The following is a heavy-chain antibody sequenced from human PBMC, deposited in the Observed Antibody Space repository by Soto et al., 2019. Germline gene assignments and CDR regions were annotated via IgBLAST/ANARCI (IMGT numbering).Heavy chain of an antibody. CDR2: IFPDDSDT. D-gene: IGHD2-2*01. CDR1: GFTFTDYW. CDR3: ASSPRGYCSSTSCRELGNYYGMDV. V-gene: IGHV5-51*01. Sequence: GETLKISCKASGFTFTDYWIGWVRQIPGKDLKWKGNIFPDDSDTIYSPSFQGQVTISADRSISTAYLQMSSLKASDTAMYYCASSPRGYCSSTSCRELGNYYGMDVWGQGTTVTVSS. J-gene: IGHJ6*02.